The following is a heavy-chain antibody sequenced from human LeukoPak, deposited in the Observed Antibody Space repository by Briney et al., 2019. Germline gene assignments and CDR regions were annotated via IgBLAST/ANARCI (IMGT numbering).Heavy chain of an antibody. J-gene: IGHJ3*02. CDR1: GGSISSYY. V-gene: IGHV4-59*01. Sequence: PSETLSLTCTVSGGSISSYYWSWIRQPPGKGLEWIGYIYYSGSTNYNPSLKSRVTISVDTSKNQFSLKLSSVTAADTAVYYCARDPDDYPGVAFDIWGQGTMVTVSS. D-gene: IGHD4-11*01. CDR2: IYYSGST. CDR3: ARDPDDYPGVAFDI.